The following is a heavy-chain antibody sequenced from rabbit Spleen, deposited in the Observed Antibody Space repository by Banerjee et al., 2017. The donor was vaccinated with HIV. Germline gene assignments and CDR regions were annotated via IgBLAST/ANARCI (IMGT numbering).Heavy chain of an antibody. D-gene: IGHD4-1*01. CDR1: GFTISSDGW. CDR2: IYTGSGST. J-gene: IGHJ3*01. Sequence: QQQLVESGGGLVKPGASLTLTCKASGFTISSDGWICWVRQAPGKGLEWIGCIYTGSGSTWYASWAKGRFTISSDNAQSTVDLKMTSLTAADTATYFCARAIVPWLGLTRLDLWGQGTLVTVS. V-gene: IGHV1S43*01. CDR3: ARAIVPWLGLTRLDL.